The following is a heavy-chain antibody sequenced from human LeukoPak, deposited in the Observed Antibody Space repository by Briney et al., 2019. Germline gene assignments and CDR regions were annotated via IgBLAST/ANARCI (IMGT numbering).Heavy chain of an antibody. CDR1: GYTFTGYY. V-gene: IGHV1-2*02. D-gene: IGHD6-13*01. J-gene: IGHJ6*03. Sequence: RGASVKVSCKASGYTFTGYYMHWVRQAPGQGLEWMGWINPNSGGTNYAQKSQGRVTMTRDTSISTAYMELSRLRSDDTAVYYCARDYIAAAVDYYYYMDVWGKGTTVTVSS. CDR3: ARDYIAAAVDYYYYMDV. CDR2: INPNSGGT.